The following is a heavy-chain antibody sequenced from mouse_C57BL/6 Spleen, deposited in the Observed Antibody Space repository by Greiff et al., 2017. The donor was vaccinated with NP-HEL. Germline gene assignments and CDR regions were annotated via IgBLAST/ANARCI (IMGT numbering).Heavy chain of an antibody. D-gene: IGHD4-1*01. J-gene: IGHJ4*01. CDR2: ISSGSSTI. CDR1: GFTFSDYG. V-gene: IGHV5-17*01. CDR3: ARPLTGSRGYYAMDY. Sequence: EVTLVESGGGLVKPGGSLKLSCAASGFTFSDYGMHWVRQAPEKGLEWVAYISSGSSTIYYADTVKGRFTISRDNAKNTLFLQMTSLRSEDTAMYYCARPLTGSRGYYAMDYWGQGTSVTVSS.